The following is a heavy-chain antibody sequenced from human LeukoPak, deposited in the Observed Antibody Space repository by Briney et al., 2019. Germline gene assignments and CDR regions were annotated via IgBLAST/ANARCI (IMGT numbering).Heavy chain of an antibody. V-gene: IGHV5-51*01. CDR2: IYPGDSDT. CDR3: ARQSCSSTSCYLYFDY. J-gene: IGHJ4*02. CDR1: GYSFTTYW. Sequence: GESLKISCKGSGYSFTTYWIGWVRQMPGKGLEWMGIIYPGDSDTRYSPSFQGQVTISADKSISTAYLQWSSLKASDTAMYYCARQSCSSTSCYLYFDYWGQGTLVTVSS. D-gene: IGHD2-2*01.